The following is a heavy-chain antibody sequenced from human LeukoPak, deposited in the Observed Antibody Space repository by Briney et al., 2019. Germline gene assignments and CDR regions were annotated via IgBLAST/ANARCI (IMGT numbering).Heavy chain of an antibody. CDR1: RFTFSDYY. D-gene: IGHD4-17*01. V-gene: IGHV3-11*01. CDR3: ARGVRATVTTWAELGTFDY. Sequence: PGGSLRLSCAASRFTFSDYYMSWIRQAPGKGLEWVSYISSSGSTIYYADSVKGRFTISRDNAKNSLYLQMNSLRAEDTAVYYCARGVRATVTTWAELGTFDYWGQGTLVTVSS. CDR2: ISSSGSTI. J-gene: IGHJ4*02.